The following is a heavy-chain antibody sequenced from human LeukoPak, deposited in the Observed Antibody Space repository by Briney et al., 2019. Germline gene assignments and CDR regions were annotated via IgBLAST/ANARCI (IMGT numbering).Heavy chain of an antibody. J-gene: IGHJ4*02. Sequence: GASVKVSCKASGYTFTSYYMHWVRQAPGQGLEWMGIINPSGGTTNYAQKFQGRVTMTRDTSTSTVYMELSSLRSEDTAVYYCARDDYYDSSGYYSTTFDYWGQGTLVTVSS. CDR2: INPSGGTT. CDR3: ARDDYYDSSGYYSTTFDY. CDR1: GYTFTSYY. D-gene: IGHD3-22*01. V-gene: IGHV1-46*01.